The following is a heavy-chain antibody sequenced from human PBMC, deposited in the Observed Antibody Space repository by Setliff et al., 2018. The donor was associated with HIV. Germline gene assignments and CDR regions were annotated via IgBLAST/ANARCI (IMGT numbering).Heavy chain of an antibody. Sequence: SETLSLTCFASGVSISGHFWGWIRQPPGKGLEWIGYIYSSGTTQYNPSVESRVTMSLDTSRDQFSLNLRSVTAADTAVYFCARLIHTGLLYFDFWGLGTLVTVSS. J-gene: IGHJ4*02. V-gene: IGHV4-4*09. CDR3: ARLIHTGLLYFDF. CDR1: GVSISGHF. D-gene: IGHD2-8*02. CDR2: IYSSGTT.